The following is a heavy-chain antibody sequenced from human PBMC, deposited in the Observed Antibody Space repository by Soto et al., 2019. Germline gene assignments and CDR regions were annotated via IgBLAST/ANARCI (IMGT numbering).Heavy chain of an antibody. CDR2: IKSKNDGGTT. J-gene: IGHJ3*01. D-gene: IGHD2-8*01. CDR1: GLTFSNAW. Sequence: PGGSLRLSCAASGLTFSNAWMNWVRQAPGKGLEWVGRIKSKNDGGTTDYSAPVKGRFTISRDDSKDTLYLQMNSLKTEDTAAYYCATDPQWAFWGQGTLVTVSS. V-gene: IGHV3-15*07. CDR3: ATDPQWAF.